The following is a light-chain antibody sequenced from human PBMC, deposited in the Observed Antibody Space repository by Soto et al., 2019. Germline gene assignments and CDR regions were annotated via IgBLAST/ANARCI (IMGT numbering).Light chain of an antibody. CDR2: GVS. CDR3: QKINSTPRT. CDR1: QSIGSD. V-gene: IGKV1-39*01. J-gene: IGKJ2*01. Sequence: VQMTQSPISLSASVGDRITITCLASQSIGSDLNWYQQKPGKAPKVLIHGVSSLQSGVPSRFSGSGSGTDFTLTISAPQPEVFATYSCQKINSTPRTFGRGTKREIK.